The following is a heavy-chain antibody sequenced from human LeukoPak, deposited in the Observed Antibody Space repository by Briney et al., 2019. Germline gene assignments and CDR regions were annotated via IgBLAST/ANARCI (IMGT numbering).Heavy chain of an antibody. V-gene: IGHV3-53*01. J-gene: IGHJ4*01. CDR3: ASSYCGGTLCYDHY. CDR1: AFTVSGNY. CDR2: IYSAGNT. D-gene: IGHD2-21*01. Sequence: GGSLRLSCAASAFTVSGNYMSCVRQAPGKGLEWVSAIYSAGNTYYADSVKGRFTISRDNSKNTLYLQMNSLRAEDTAVYYCASSYCGGTLCYDHYWGHGTLVTVSS.